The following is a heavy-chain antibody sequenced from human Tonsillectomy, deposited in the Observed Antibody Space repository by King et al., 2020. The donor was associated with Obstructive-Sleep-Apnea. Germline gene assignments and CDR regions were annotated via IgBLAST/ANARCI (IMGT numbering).Heavy chain of an antibody. CDR1: GGSISSYY. J-gene: IGHJ4*02. V-gene: IGHV4-59*01. CDR3: ASWVPGGDYSDY. Sequence: VQLQESGPGLVRPSETLSLTCTVSGGSISSYYWSWIRQPPGKGLEWIGYISYSGSTNYNPSLKSRVTILVDTSKNQFSLKLSSVTAADTAVYYCASWVPGGDYSDYWGQGTLVTVSS. D-gene: IGHD3-10*01. CDR2: ISYSGST.